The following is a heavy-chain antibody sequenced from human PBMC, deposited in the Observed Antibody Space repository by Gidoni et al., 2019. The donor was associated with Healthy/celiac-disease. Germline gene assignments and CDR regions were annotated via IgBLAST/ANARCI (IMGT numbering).Heavy chain of an antibody. CDR2: IYYSGST. J-gene: IGHJ6*02. CDR1: GGSISSIRYY. V-gene: IGHV4-39*01. CDR3: ARTGAVAGHTTYYGMDV. D-gene: IGHD6-19*01. Sequence: QLQLQESGPGLVKPSETLSLTCTVSGGSISSIRYYWGWIRQPPGKGLEWIGSIYYSGSTYYNPSLKSRVTISVDTSKNQFSLKLSSVTAADTAVYYCARTGAVAGHTTYYGMDVWGQGTTVTVSS.